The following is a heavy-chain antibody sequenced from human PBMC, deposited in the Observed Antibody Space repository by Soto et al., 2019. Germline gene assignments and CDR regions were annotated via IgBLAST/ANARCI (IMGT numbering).Heavy chain of an antibody. D-gene: IGHD5-18*01. J-gene: IGHJ6*02. Sequence: QVQLVESGGGVAQPGTPRDLPVEPLGSTLVATGLHGSGQPQAKGRGGWAVLSHDGTKTYYSDSVKGRFTVSRDNSKNMLYVQMVSLRPDDTAVYSCAKDRRDGYTTCSRCYGVDVWGQGTTVTVSS. V-gene: IGHV3-30*18. CDR2: LSHDGTKT. CDR1: GSTLVATG. CDR3: AKDRRDGYTTCSRCYGVDV.